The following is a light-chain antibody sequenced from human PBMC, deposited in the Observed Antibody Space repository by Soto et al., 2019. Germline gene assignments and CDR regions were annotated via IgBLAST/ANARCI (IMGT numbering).Light chain of an antibody. CDR3: QQYSDWPIT. CDR2: GAS. J-gene: IGKJ5*01. V-gene: IGKV3-15*01. CDR1: QSISST. Sequence: EVVLTQSPATLSVSPGERATLSCRASQSISSTLVWYQQKPGQAPRLLISGASTRATGIPARFRGSGSGTDLTLTISSVQSEDFAVYYCQQYSDWPITFGQGTRLEI.